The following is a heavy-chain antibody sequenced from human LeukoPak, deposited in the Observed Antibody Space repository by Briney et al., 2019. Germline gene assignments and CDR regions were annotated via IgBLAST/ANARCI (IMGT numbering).Heavy chain of an antibody. CDR1: GCTFTSYD. CDR3: ARGSKDDYDSSGYYYY. V-gene: IGHV1-8*01. CDR2: MNPNCGNT. D-gene: IGHD3-22*01. Sequence: ASVKVSCRASGCTFTSYDINWVRPPTGQGREWMGWMNPNCGNTGYAQKFQGRVTMTRNTSISTAYMELSSLRSEDTAVYYCARGSKDDYDSSGYYYYWGQGTLVTVSS. J-gene: IGHJ4*02.